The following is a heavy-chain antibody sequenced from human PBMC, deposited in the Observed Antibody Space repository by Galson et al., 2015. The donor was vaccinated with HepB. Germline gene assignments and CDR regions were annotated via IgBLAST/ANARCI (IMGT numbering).Heavy chain of an antibody. CDR1: GDTFSPTG. CDR3: AVENNYDYGMDV. Sequence: SVKVSCKASGDTFSPTGISWVRQAPGQGLEWMGRIIPIVGLAKYGQNFQVRVTITADTSTNTGYMELSSLRSDDTAVYYCAVENNYDYGMDVWGQGTMVIVSS. CDR2: IIPIVGLA. J-gene: IGHJ6*02. V-gene: IGHV1-69*04. D-gene: IGHD1/OR15-1a*01.